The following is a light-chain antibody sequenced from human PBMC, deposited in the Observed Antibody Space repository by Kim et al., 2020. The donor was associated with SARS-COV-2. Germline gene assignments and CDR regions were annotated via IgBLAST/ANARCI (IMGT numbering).Light chain of an antibody. CDR2: DVN. Sequence: QSVTISCTGTSGDLGSDNPVSWYQQHPDKAPKLLIYDVNKRPSGIPDRFSGSKSGNTASLTVSGLQADDDADYYCTSYTAGTTFYVFGTGTKVTVL. CDR1: SGDLGSDNP. V-gene: IGLV2-8*01. CDR3: TSYTAGTTFYV. J-gene: IGLJ1*01.